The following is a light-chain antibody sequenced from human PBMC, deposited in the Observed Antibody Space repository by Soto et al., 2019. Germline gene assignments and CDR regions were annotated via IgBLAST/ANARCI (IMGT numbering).Light chain of an antibody. CDR2: DVT. CDR1: SSDVGGYNY. CDR3: SSYTASSTLV. Sequence: QSVLTQPGSVSGSPGQSIAISCTGTSSDVGGYNYVAWYQQYPGKAPKLLIFDVTNRSSGVSSRFSGSKSGNTASLTISGLQAEDEADYYCSSYTASSTLVFGGGTKVTVL. J-gene: IGLJ2*01. V-gene: IGLV2-14*01.